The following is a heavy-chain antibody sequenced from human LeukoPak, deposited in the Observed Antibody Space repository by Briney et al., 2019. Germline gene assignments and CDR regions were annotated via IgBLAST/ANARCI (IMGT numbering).Heavy chain of an antibody. CDR1: GFTVSSNY. J-gene: IGHJ4*02. V-gene: IGHV3-53*01. Sequence: GGSLRLSCAASGFTVSSNYMSWVRQAPGKGLEWVSVIYSGGSTYYADSVKGRFTISRDNSKNTLYLQMNSLRAEDTAVYYCARETSNPSLGYFDYWGQGTLVTVSS. D-gene: IGHD3-16*02. CDR3: ARETSNPSLGYFDY. CDR2: IYSGGST.